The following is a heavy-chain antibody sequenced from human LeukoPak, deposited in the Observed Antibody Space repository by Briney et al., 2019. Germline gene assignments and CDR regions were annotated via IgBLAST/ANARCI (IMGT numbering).Heavy chain of an antibody. J-gene: IGHJ4*02. V-gene: IGHV3-30*18. CDR1: GFTFSSYG. Sequence: GRSLRLSCAASGFTFSSYGMHWVRQAPGKGLEWVAVISYDGSNKYYADSVKGRFTISRDNSKNTLYLQMNSLRAEDTAMYYCANSDYWGQGTLVTVSS. CDR3: ANSDY. CDR2: ISYDGSNK.